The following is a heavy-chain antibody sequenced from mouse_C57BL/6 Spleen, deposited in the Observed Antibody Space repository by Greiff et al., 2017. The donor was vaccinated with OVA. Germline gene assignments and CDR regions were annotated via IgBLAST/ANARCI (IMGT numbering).Heavy chain of an antibody. CDR1: GYSITSGYY. CDR3: ARGYGSPAWFAY. Sequence: VQLQESGPGLVKPSQSLSLTCSVTGYSITSGYYWNWIRQFPGNKLEWMGYISYDGSNNYNPSLKNRISITRDTSKNQFFLKLNSVTTEDTATYYCARGYGSPAWFAYWGQGTLVTVSA. V-gene: IGHV3-6*01. D-gene: IGHD1-1*01. J-gene: IGHJ3*01. CDR2: ISYDGSN.